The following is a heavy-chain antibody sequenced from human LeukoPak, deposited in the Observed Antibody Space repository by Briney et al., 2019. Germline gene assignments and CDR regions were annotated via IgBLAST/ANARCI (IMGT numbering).Heavy chain of an antibody. CDR1: GFTFSDYY. V-gene: IGHV3-11*06. Sequence: GGSLRLSCAASGFTFSDYYMSWIRQAPGKGLEWVSSISSSSSYIYYADSVKGRFTISRDNAKNSLYLQMNSLRAEDTAVYYCATAITLSVEDWFDPWGQGTLVTVSS. D-gene: IGHD5-24*01. CDR2: ISSSSSYI. CDR3: ATAITLSVEDWFDP. J-gene: IGHJ5*02.